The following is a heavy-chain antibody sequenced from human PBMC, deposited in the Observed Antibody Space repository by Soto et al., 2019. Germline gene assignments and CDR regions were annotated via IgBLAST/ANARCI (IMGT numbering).Heavy chain of an antibody. CDR1: GYTFTSYG. D-gene: IGHD3-10*01. Sequence: QVQLVQSGAEVKKPGASVKVSCKASGYTFTSYGISWVRQAPGQGLEWMGWISAYNGNTNYAQKLQGRVTMTTDTSTTTAYMELRSLRSDDTAVYYCARGSITMVRGHYYGIDVWGQGTTVTVSS. CDR2: ISAYNGNT. V-gene: IGHV1-18*01. J-gene: IGHJ6*02. CDR3: ARGSITMVRGHYYGIDV.